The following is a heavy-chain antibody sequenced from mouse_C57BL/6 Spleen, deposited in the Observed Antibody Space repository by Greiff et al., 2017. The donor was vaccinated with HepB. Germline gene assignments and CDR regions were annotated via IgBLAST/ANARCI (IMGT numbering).Heavy chain of an antibody. CDR2: ISGGGGNT. CDR3: ARHGHGGFAY. D-gene: IGHD3-3*01. J-gene: IGHJ3*01. CDR1: GFTFSSYT. V-gene: IGHV5-9*01. Sequence: EVKLVESGGGLVKPGGSLKLSCAASGFTFSSYTMSWVRQTPEKRLEWVATISGGGGNTYYPDSVKGRFPISRDNAKNTLYLQMSSLRSEDTALYYCARHGHGGFAYWGEGTLVTVSA.